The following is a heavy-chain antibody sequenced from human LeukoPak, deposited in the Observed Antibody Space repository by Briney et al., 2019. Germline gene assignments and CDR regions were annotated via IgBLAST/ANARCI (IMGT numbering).Heavy chain of an antibody. J-gene: IGHJ5*02. Sequence: ETLSLTCTVSGGSIRSYYWSWLRQPPGKGLEWIGYIYYSGSTIYNPSLKSRITMSVDTSKNQFSLNLNSVTAADTAVYYCARDDGSTTVLNCFDPWGQGTLVTVSS. CDR2: IYYSGST. CDR3: ARDDGSTTVLNCFDP. V-gene: IGHV4-59*12. D-gene: IGHD2/OR15-2a*01. CDR1: GGSIRSYY.